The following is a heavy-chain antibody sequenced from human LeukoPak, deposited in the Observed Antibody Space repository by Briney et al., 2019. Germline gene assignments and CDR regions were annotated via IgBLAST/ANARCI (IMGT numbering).Heavy chain of an antibody. CDR2: VSGSGGST. V-gene: IGHV3-23*01. J-gene: IGHJ4*02. Sequence: PGGSLRLSCAASGFTFASYGMSWVRQAPGKGLEWVSAVSGSGGSTDYADSVKGRFTISRDNSKNALYLQMNSLIAEDTAVYYCAKADSVYRYGDTYFFDYWGQGTLVTVSS. CDR1: GFTFASYG. CDR3: AKADSVYRYGDTYFFDY. D-gene: IGHD3-16*02.